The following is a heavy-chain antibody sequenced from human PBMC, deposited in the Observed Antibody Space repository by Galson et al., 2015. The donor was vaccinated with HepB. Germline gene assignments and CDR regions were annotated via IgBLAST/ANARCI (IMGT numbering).Heavy chain of an antibody. D-gene: IGHD5-12*01. CDR3: TGDRKGGYGPFDY. CDR2: IRSKAYGGTT. Sequence: SLRLSCAASGFTFGDYTMSWFRQAPGKGPEWVGSIRSKAYGGTTEYVASVKRRFTITRHDSKSIAYLQINSLKPEDTAVYYCTGDRKGGYGPFDYWGQGTLVTVSS. J-gene: IGHJ4*02. CDR1: GFTFGDYT. V-gene: IGHV3-49*03.